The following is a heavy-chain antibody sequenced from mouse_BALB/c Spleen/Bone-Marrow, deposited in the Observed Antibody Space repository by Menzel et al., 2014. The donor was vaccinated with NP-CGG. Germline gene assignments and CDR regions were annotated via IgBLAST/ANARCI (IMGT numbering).Heavy chain of an antibody. V-gene: IGHV5-12*02. CDR1: GFTFSDYY. D-gene: IGHD1-2*01. CDR3: ARGGDSLLRLRSMDY. CDR2: ISNGGGST. Sequence: EVTLVESGGGLVQPGGSLKLSCATSGFTFSDYYMYWVRQTPEKRLEWVAYISNGGGSTYYPDTVKGRFTISRDNAKNALYLQMSRLKSEDTAMYYCARGGDSLLRLRSMDYWGQGTSVTVSS. J-gene: IGHJ4*01.